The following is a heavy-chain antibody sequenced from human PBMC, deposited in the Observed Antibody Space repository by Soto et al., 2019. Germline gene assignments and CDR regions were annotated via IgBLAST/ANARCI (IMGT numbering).Heavy chain of an antibody. CDR3: ARIWATVFVDAFDI. D-gene: IGHD4-17*01. CDR2: IDPSDSYT. V-gene: IGHV5-10-1*01. Sequence: PGESLKISCKGSVYSFTSYWISWVRQMPGKGLEWMGRIDPSDSYTNYSPSFQGHVTISADKSISTAYLQWSSLKASDTAMYYCARIWATVFVDAFDIWGQGTMVTVSS. J-gene: IGHJ3*02. CDR1: VYSFTSYW.